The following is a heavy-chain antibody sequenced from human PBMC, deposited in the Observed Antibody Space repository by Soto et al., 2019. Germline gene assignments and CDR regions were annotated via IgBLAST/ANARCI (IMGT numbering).Heavy chain of an antibody. Sequence: ITLNESGPTQVKPRQTLTLTCTLSGFSLTTSGVGVGLIPQSPGKAPEWLALIYWDDDKRYSPSLKSRLTITKDTSKNQVVLTMADLDPADTATYYCAHRVLRTVFGLVTTTAIYFDFWGQGTPVAVSS. CDR3: AHRVLRTVFGLVTTTAIYFDF. D-gene: IGHD3-3*01. CDR2: IYWDDDK. J-gene: IGHJ4*02. V-gene: IGHV2-5*02. CDR1: GFSLTTSGVG.